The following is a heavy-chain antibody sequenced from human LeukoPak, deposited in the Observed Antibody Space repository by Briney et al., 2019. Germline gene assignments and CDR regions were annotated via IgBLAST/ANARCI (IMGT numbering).Heavy chain of an antibody. V-gene: IGHV1-18*01. D-gene: IGHD3-22*01. Sequence: ASVKVSCKASGYTFTSYGISWVRQAPGQGLERMGWISAYNGNTNYAQKLQGRVTMTTDTSTSTAYMELRSLRSDDTAVYYCAAYYDSSGYYSYYYYYMDVWGKGTTVTVS. CDR3: AAYYDSSGYYSYYYYYMDV. CDR1: GYTFTSYG. CDR2: ISAYNGNT. J-gene: IGHJ6*03.